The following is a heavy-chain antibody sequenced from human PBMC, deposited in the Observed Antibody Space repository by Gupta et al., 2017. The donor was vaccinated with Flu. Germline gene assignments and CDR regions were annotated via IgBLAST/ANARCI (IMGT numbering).Heavy chain of an antibody. Sequence: EYTFTAYYIHWVRQAPGQGLEWMGRINPHSGTTNYEQKFQGRVTVTMDTSISTAYMDLSRLRSDDTAVYYCAREKHCSTSSCYRWFDPWGQGTLVTVSS. CDR2: INPHSGTT. J-gene: IGHJ5*02. CDR1: EYTFTAYY. CDR3: AREKHCSTSSCYRWFDP. V-gene: IGHV1-2*06. D-gene: IGHD2-2*02.